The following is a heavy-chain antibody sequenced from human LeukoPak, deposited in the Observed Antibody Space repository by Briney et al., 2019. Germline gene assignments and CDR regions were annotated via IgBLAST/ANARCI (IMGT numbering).Heavy chain of an antibody. Sequence: GGSLRLSCAASGFTFSSYAMSWVRQAPGKGLEWVSAISGSGGSTYYADPVKGRFTISRDNSKNTLYLQMNSLRAEDTAVYYCAKVGSTYYDFWSGYLDWGQGTLVTVSS. CDR3: AKVGSTYYDFWSGYLD. D-gene: IGHD3-3*01. J-gene: IGHJ4*02. CDR2: ISGSGGST. CDR1: GFTFSSYA. V-gene: IGHV3-23*01.